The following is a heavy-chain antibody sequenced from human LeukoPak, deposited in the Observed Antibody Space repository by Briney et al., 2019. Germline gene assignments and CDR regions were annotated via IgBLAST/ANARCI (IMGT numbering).Heavy chain of an antibody. Sequence: SVKVSCKASGGTFSSYAISWVRQAPGQGLEWMGRIIPILGIANYAQKFQGRVTITADKSTSTAYMELSSLRSEDTAVYYCAVVVISPGNYYFDYWGQGTLVTVSS. D-gene: IGHD3-22*01. V-gene: IGHV1-69*04. CDR3: AVVVISPGNYYFDY. CDR1: GGTFSSYA. CDR2: IIPILGIA. J-gene: IGHJ4*02.